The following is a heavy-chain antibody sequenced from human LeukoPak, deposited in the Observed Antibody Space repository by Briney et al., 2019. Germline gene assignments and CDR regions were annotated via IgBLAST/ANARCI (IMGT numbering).Heavy chain of an antibody. J-gene: IGHJ4*02. V-gene: IGHV4-30-4*01. CDR3: ARDTGAALDY. D-gene: IGHD7-27*01. Sequence: SETLSLTFAVSGGSISSGDYYWSWIRQPPGKGLEWIGYIYYSGSTYYNPSLKSRVTISVDTSKNQFSLKLSSVTAADTAVYYCARDTGAALDYWGQGTLVTVSS. CDR2: IYYSGST. CDR1: GGSISSGDYY.